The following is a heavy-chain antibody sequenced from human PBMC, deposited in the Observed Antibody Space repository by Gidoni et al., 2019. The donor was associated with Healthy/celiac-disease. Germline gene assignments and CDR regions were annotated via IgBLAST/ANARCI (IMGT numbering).Heavy chain of an antibody. CDR2: ISYDGSNK. V-gene: IGHV3-30*18. Sequence: QVQLVESGVGVVQPGRSLRLSCAASGFTFSSYGMHWVRQAPGKGLEWVAVISYDGSNKYYADSVKGRFTISRDNSKNTLYRQMNSLRAEDTAVYYCAKDFRYCDDGDQPYYYYGMDVWGQGTTVTVSS. D-gene: IGHD4-17*01. CDR3: AKDFRYCDDGDQPYYYYGMDV. CDR1: GFTFSSYG. J-gene: IGHJ6*02.